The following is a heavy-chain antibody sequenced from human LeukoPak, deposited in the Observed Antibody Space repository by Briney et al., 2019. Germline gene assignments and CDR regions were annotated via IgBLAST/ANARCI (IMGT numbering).Heavy chain of an antibody. CDR1: GFTFDSYA. J-gene: IGHJ4*02. Sequence: GGSLRLSCAAAGFTFDSYAMIWVGQAPGKGLEWVSAISGSGRSTYYADSVRGRFTISRDNSKNTLYLQMNSLRAEDTAVYYCAKGSPLGYCSSTSCYPLDYWGQGTLITVSS. CDR2: ISGSGRST. V-gene: IGHV3-23*01. D-gene: IGHD2-2*01. CDR3: AKGSPLGYCSSTSCYPLDY.